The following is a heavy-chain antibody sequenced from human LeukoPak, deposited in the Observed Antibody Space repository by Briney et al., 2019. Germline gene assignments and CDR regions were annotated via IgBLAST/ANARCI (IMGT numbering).Heavy chain of an antibody. V-gene: IGHV3-23*01. Sequence: PGGSLRLSCAASGFTFSSYAMSWVRQAPGKGLEWVSAISGSGGSTYYADSVKGRFTISRDNSKNTLYLQMNSLRAEDTAVYYCAKGRKTCSSTSCYTFPGCWFDPWGQGTLATVSS. CDR2: ISGSGGST. CDR1: GFTFSSYA. D-gene: IGHD2-2*02. CDR3: AKGRKTCSSTSCYTFPGCWFDP. J-gene: IGHJ5*02.